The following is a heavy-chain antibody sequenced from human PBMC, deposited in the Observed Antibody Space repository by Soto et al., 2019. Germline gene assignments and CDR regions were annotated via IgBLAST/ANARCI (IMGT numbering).Heavy chain of an antibody. CDR2: IYYSGST. CDR3: ARHLGYSSSWYAYYFDY. J-gene: IGHJ4*02. D-gene: IGHD6-13*01. V-gene: IGHV4-39*01. Sequence: SETLSLTCTVSGGSISSSSYYWGWIRQPPGKGLEWIGSIYYSGSTYYNPSLKSRVTISVDTSKNQFSLKLSSVTAADTAVYYCARHLGYSSSWYAYYFDYWGQGTLVTVSS. CDR1: GGSISSSSYY.